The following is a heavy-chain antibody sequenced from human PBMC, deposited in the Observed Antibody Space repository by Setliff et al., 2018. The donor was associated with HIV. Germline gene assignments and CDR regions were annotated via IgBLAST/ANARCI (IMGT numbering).Heavy chain of an antibody. CDR1: GYTFTDND. D-gene: IGHD6-19*01. CDR2: MNPNSGNT. Sequence: GASVKVSCKASGYTFTDNDIIWVRQATGQGLEWMGWMNPNSGNTDYAQKFQGRVTMTRNTSISTAYMELSSLRSEDAAVYYCARQGDSGWYFPNYYYYYGMDVWGQGTTVTVSS. CDR3: ARQGDSGWYFPNYYYYYGMDV. V-gene: IGHV1-8*01. J-gene: IGHJ6*02.